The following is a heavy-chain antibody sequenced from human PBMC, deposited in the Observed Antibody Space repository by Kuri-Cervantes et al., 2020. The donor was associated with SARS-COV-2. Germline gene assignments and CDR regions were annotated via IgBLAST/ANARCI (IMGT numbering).Heavy chain of an antibody. Sequence: LSLTCAAPGFSFSNYAMTWVRQAPGKGLEWVSVINFNGRDTFYADSVKGRFTISRDNSKDTVYLQLHSLRAEDTAIYFCAKGLAPTPPTRYYDSWGPGTLVTVSS. D-gene: IGHD2-15*01. CDR2: INFNGRDT. V-gene: IGHV3-23*05. J-gene: IGHJ5*01. CDR1: GFSFSNYA. CDR3: AKGLAPTPPTRYYDS.